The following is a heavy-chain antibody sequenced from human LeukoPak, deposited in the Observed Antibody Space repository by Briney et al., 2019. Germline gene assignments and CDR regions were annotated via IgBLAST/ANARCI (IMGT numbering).Heavy chain of an antibody. D-gene: IGHD7-27*01. CDR2: IYYSGST. Sequence: SETLSLTCAVSGGSISKYYWSWIRQPPGKGLEWIGYIYYSGSTNYNPSLKSRVTISVDTSKNQFSLKLSSLTAADTAVYYCARDLGRRVLGWFDPWGQGTLVTVSS. J-gene: IGHJ5*02. CDR3: ARDLGRRVLGWFDP. CDR1: GGSISKYY. V-gene: IGHV4-59*01.